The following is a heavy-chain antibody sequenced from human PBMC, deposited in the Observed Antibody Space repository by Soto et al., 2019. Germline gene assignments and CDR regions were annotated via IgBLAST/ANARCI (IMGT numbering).Heavy chain of an antibody. CDR3: ARGHSSSWYYFDY. D-gene: IGHD6-13*01. V-gene: IGHV4-31*03. CDR2: IYYSGST. J-gene: IGHJ4*02. CDR1: GGSISSGGYY. Sequence: SETLSLTCTVSGGSISSGGYYWSWIRQHPGKGLEWIGYIYYSGSTYYNPSLKSRVTISVDTSKNQFSLKLSSVTAADTAVYYCARGHSSSWYYFDYWGQGTLVTVSS.